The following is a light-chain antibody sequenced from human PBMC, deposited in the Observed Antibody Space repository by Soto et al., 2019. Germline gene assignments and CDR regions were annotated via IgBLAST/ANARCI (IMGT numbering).Light chain of an antibody. CDR2: GAS. J-gene: IGKJ2*01. Sequence: EIVLTQSPGTLSLSPGERATLSCRASQSVRSSYLAWYQQKPGHAPRLLIYGASSRATGIPDRFSGSGSGTDFTLTISRLEPEDFAVYYCQKYGSSPYTFGQVTKLEIK. V-gene: IGKV3-20*01. CDR1: QSVRSSY. CDR3: QKYGSSPYT.